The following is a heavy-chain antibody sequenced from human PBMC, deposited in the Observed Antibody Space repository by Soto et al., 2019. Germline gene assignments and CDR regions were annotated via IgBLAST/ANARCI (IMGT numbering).Heavy chain of an antibody. CDR1: GGTFSSYT. Sequence: VKVSCKASGGTFSSYTISWVRQAPGQGLEWMGRIIPILGIANYAQKFQGRVTITADKSTSTAYMELSSLRSEDTAVYYCARAGIAAAGTSDYWGQGTLVTVSS. D-gene: IGHD6-13*01. CDR3: ARAGIAAAGTSDY. CDR2: IIPILGIA. V-gene: IGHV1-69*02. J-gene: IGHJ4*02.